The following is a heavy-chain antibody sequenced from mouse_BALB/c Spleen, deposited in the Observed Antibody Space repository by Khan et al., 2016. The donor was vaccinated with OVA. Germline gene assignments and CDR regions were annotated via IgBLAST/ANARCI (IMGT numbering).Heavy chain of an antibody. Sequence: QVQLKQSGAELVRPGSSVKISCKASGYAFSSYWMNWVKQRPGQGLEWIGQIYPGDGNTYYNGKLKGKATLTADRSSSTAYMQLTRLTYEDSAVSFCAKAGYYGSRRAWFAYWGQGTLVTVSA. J-gene: IGHJ3*01. CDR2: IYPGDGNT. CDR1: GYAFSSYW. D-gene: IGHD1-1*01. V-gene: IGHV1-80*01. CDR3: AKAGYYGSRRAWFAY.